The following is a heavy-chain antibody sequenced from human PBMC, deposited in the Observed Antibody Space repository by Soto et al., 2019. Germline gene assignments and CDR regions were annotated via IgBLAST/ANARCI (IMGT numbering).Heavy chain of an antibody. V-gene: IGHV4-39*01. J-gene: IGHJ6*03. CDR1: GDSIRSAHYF. Sequence: QLRLQESGPGLVKPSETLSLTCSVFGDSIRSAHYFWGWVRQPPGKGLEWIGSIYRSGATSYDPYLRSRGTLSVDTTNNQFSLRLSSVTAADTAVYFCARQQYCGSSTCYDSLNYQDMDVWGKGTMVTGSS. CDR2: IYRSGAT. D-gene: IGHD2-2*01. CDR3: ARQQYCGSSTCYDSLNYQDMDV.